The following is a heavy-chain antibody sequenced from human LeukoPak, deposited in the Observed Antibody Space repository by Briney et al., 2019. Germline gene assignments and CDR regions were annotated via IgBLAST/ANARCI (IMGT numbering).Heavy chain of an antibody. CDR2: IYWDNDK. CDR1: GISLGTIGVA. J-gene: IGHJ4*02. CDR3: AYRNDYVDY. D-gene: IGHD3-16*01. Sequence: ESGPTLVKPTQTLTLTCTFSGISLGTIGVAVGWIRQSPGKTLEWLALIYWDNDKRYSPALESRLTISMDTSKNQMVLTMTNIDPIDSRTYYGAYRNDYVDYWGQGTLVTVSS. V-gene: IGHV2-5*02.